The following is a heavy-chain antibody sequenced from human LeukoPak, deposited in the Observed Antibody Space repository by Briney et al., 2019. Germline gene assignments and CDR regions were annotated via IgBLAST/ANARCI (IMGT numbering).Heavy chain of an antibody. Sequence: HPGGSLRLSCAASGFTFSSYAMSWVRQAPGKGLEWVSVIYSGGSTYYADSVKGRFTISRDNSKNTLYLQMNSLRAEDTAVYYCAREVGGYDSGVDYWGQGTLVTVSS. CDR3: AREVGGYDSGVDY. CDR1: GFTFSSYA. V-gene: IGHV3-66*01. D-gene: IGHD5-12*01. CDR2: IYSGGST. J-gene: IGHJ4*02.